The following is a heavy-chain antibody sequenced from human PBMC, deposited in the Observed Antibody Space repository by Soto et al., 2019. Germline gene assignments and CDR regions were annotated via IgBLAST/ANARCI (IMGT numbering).Heavy chain of an antibody. D-gene: IGHD6-13*01. Sequence: GGSLRLSCAASGFTFDDYTMHWVRQAPGKGLEWVSLISWDGGSTYYADSVKGRFTISRDNSKNSLYLQMNSLRTEDTALYYCAKDKDSGSSWDPGYYYYGMDVWGQGTTVTVSS. CDR1: GFTFDDYT. V-gene: IGHV3-43*01. CDR3: AKDKDSGSSWDPGYYYYGMDV. CDR2: ISWDGGST. J-gene: IGHJ6*02.